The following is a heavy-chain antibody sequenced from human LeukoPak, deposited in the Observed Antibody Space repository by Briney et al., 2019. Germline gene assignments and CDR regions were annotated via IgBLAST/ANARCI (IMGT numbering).Heavy chain of an antibody. D-gene: IGHD3-3*01. CDR1: GYTLTELS. CDR3: ATIRFLEWLLDV. J-gene: IGHJ6*04. CDR2: FDPEDGET. Sequence: ASVKVSCKVSGYTLTELSMHWVRQAPGKGLEWMGGFDPEDGETIYAQEFQGRVTMTEDTSTDTAYMELSSLRSEDTAVYYCATIRFLEWLLDVWGKGTAVTVSS. V-gene: IGHV1-24*01.